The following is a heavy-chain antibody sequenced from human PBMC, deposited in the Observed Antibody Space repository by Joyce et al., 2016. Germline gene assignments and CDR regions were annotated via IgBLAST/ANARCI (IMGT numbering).Heavy chain of an antibody. D-gene: IGHD1-1*01. CDR1: GYIFTDYF. CDR2: TIPNSGDT. Sequence: QVQLLQSRAEVKKPGASLQASCTASGYIFTDYFIHWVRQAPGQGIEWVDCTIPNSGDTHSAQKLLVWVTLTFNTTISKDYMELQRLRSDDKDIYECASATSGWNGTIYKGMDVWGQGSTVTVSS. J-gene: IGHJ6*02. CDR3: ASATSGWNGTIYKGMDV. V-gene: IGHV1-2*04.